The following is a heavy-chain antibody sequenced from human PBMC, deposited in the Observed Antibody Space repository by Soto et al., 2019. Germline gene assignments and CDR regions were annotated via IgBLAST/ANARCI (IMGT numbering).Heavy chain of an antibody. CDR1: GFAFNTYA. CDR2: ISASSNYI. J-gene: IGHJ4*02. D-gene: IGHD1-7*01. Sequence: GGSLRLSCAASGFAFNTYAMNWVRQAPGKGLEWVSYISASSNYIYYADSVKGRFTISRDNARNSLSLQMNSLRADDSAVYYCAREIWNYDPGFDFWGQGTLVTGSS. CDR3: AREIWNYDPGFDF. V-gene: IGHV3-21*01.